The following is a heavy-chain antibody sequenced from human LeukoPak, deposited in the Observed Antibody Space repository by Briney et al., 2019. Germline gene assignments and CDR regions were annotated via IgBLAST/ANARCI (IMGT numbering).Heavy chain of an antibody. Sequence: SETLSLTCTVSGGSISSYYWSWIRQPPGKGLEWIGYIYHSGSTYYNPSLKSRVTISVDRSKNQFSLKLSSVTAADTAVYYCARAGVVVVPAAIRGGYYFDYWGQGTLVTVSS. V-gene: IGHV4-59*12. CDR2: IYHSGST. D-gene: IGHD2-2*01. CDR1: GGSISSYY. CDR3: ARAGVVVVPAAIRGGYYFDY. J-gene: IGHJ4*02.